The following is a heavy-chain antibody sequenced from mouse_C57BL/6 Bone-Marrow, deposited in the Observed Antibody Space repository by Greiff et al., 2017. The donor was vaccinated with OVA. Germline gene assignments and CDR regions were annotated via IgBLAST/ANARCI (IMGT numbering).Heavy chain of an antibody. V-gene: IGHV1-26*01. CDR2: IHPNNGGT. CDR3: ASPRYYCDY. Sequence: VQLQQSGPELVKPGASVKISCKASGYTFTDYYMNWVKQSHGKSLEWIGDIHPNNGGTSYNQKFKGKATLTVEKSSSTAYMELRSLTSEDSAVYYCASPRYYCDYWGQGTTLTVSS. J-gene: IGHJ2*01. CDR1: GYTFTDYY.